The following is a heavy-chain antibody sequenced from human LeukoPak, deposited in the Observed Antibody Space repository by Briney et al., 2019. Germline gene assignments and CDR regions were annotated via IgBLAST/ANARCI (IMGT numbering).Heavy chain of an antibody. CDR2: IKQDGTET. CDR1: GFTFSGYW. Sequence: WGSLRLSCAASGFTFSGYWTSWVRQAPGKGLEWLANIKQDGTETYYVDSVKGRFTISRDNAKNSLYLQMNSLRAEDTAVYYCARERIFSYWGQGTLVTVSS. J-gene: IGHJ4*02. V-gene: IGHV3-7*01. CDR3: ARERIFSY.